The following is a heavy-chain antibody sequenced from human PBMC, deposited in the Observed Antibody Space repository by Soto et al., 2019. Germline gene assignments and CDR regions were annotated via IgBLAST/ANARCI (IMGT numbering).Heavy chain of an antibody. CDR1: GGTFSSYA. D-gene: IGHD5-12*01. CDR3: ARDANSGYDLRPDY. Sequence: KISCKASGGTFSSYAISWVRQAPGQGLEWMGGISPIFGNTNYAQKFQGRVTMTTDASTSTAYMELRSLRSDDTAVYYCARDANSGYDLRPDYWGQGTLVTVSS. CDR2: ISPIFGNT. J-gene: IGHJ4*02. V-gene: IGHV1-69*05.